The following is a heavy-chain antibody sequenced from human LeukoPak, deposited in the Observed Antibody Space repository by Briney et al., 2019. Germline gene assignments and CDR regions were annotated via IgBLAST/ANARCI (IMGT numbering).Heavy chain of an antibody. V-gene: IGHV3-53*01. CDR2: IYSGGST. J-gene: IGHJ6*03. Sequence: GGSLRLSCAASGFTVSRNYMSWVRQAPGKGLEWVSVIYSGGSTYYADSVKGRFTISRDNSKNTLYLQMNSLRAEDTAVYYCAREYSSSSHHYYYYMDVWGKGTTVTVSS. CDR3: AREYSSSSHHYYYYMDV. D-gene: IGHD6-6*01. CDR1: GFTVSRNY.